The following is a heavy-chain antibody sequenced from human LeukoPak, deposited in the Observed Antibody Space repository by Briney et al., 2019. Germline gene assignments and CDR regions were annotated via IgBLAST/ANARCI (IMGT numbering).Heavy chain of an antibody. CDR2: INHSGST. J-gene: IGHJ5*02. V-gene: IGHV4-34*01. D-gene: IGHD3-10*01. Sequence: PSETLSLTCAVYGGSFSGYYWSWIRQPPGKGLEWIGEINHSGSTNYNPSLKSRVTISVDTSKNQFSLKLSSVTAADTAVYYCARELRGVIITYNWFDPWGQGTLVTVSS. CDR3: ARELRGVIITYNWFDP. CDR1: GGSFSGYY.